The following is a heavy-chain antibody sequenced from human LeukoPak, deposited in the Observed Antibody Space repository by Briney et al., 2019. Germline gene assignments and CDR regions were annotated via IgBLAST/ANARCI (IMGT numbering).Heavy chain of an antibody. CDR3: ALGDCRSTRCYVFDY. D-gene: IGHD2-2*01. J-gene: IGHJ4*01. CDR2: IFNSGST. Sequence: SETLSLTCTVSGGYISSYYWSWIRQPPGKGLEWIGYIFNSGSTNYNPSLKSRVTISVDTSKNQSSLKLSSVTAADTAVYFCALGDCRSTRCYVFDYWGHGTLVTVSS. CDR1: GGYISSYY. V-gene: IGHV4-59*01.